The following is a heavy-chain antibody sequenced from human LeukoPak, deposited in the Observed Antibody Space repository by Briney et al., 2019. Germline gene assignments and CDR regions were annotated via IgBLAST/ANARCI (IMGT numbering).Heavy chain of an antibody. V-gene: IGHV2-26*01. J-gene: IGHJ4*02. D-gene: IGHD3-16*02. Sequence: SGPVLVKPTETLTLTCTVSGFSLSNARMGVSWIRQPPGKALEWLAHIFSNDEKSYSTSLKSRLTISKDTSKSQVVLTMTNMDPVDTATYYCARGDYDYVWGSYRLYYFDYWGQGTLVTVSS. CDR2: IFSNDEK. CDR3: ARGDYDYVWGSYRLYYFDY. CDR1: GFSLSNARMG.